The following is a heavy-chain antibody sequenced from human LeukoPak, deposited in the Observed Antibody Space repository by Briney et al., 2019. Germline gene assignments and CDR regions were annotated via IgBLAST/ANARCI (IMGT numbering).Heavy chain of an antibody. D-gene: IGHD3-9*01. V-gene: IGHV1-18*01. J-gene: IGHJ4*02. CDR3: ARAADILTGYYTEYFDY. CDR2: ISAYNGHT. CDR1: GYTFTSYC. Sequence: ASVKVSCKASGYTFTSYCMSWVRQAPGQGLEWMGWISAYNGHTNYAQKLEGRVTMTTDTSTSTAYMELRSLRSDDTAAYNCARAADILTGYYTEYFDYWGQGTLVTVSS.